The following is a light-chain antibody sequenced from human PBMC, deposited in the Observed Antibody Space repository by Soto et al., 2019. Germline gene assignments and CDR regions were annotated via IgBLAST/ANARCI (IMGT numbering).Light chain of an antibody. CDR2: DDN. CDR1: SSNIGGTS. J-gene: IGLJ1*01. V-gene: IGLV1-51*01. Sequence: SVLTQPPSVSPAPGQKVAISCSGSSSNIGGTSVSWYQQLPGTAPKLLSYDDNKRPSGIPDRFSGTKSGTSATLGITGFQTGDEADYYCGSWDSSLSAYVFGTGTKV. CDR3: GSWDSSLSAYV.